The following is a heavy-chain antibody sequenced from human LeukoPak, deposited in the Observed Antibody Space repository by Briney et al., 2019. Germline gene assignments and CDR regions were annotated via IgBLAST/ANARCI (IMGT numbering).Heavy chain of an antibody. V-gene: IGHV3-74*01. CDR2: INSDATNT. J-gene: IGHJ4*02. CDR3: ARGGWGSSVHFDT. CDR1: GFTLSSFW. D-gene: IGHD3-10*01. Sequence: GGSLRLSCATSGFTLSSFWMHWVRQPPGKGLVWVSRINSDATNTNYADSAKGRFTISRDNTKNTVYLQMNSLGAEDTAVYYCARGGWGSSVHFDTWGQGALVTVSS.